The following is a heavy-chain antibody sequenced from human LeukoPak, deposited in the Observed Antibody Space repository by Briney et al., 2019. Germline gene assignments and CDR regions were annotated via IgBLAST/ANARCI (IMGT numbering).Heavy chain of an antibody. CDR3: ARDQHSSSWYLTGGLDY. Sequence: PGGSLRLSCAASGFTFSSYEMNWVRQAPGKGLEWVSSISSSSSYIYYADSVKGRFTISRDNAKNSLYLQMNSLRAEDTAVYYCARDQHSSSWYLTGGLDYWGQGTLVTVSS. CDR2: ISSSSSYI. D-gene: IGHD6-13*01. CDR1: GFTFSSYE. J-gene: IGHJ4*02. V-gene: IGHV3-21*01.